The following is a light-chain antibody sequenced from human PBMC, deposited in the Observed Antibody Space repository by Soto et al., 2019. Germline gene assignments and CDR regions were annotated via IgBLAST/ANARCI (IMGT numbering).Light chain of an antibody. CDR1: QNIKSR. V-gene: IGKV1-5*03. J-gene: IGKJ2*02. CDR3: QEYDGHCT. Sequence: DIQMTQSPSTLSASVRDRVSITCRTSQNIKSRLAWYQQKPGKAPKLLIYMASSLQSGVPSRFSGSGSGTEFTLTINSLQPDDFATYFCQEYDGHCTFGQGTKLEMK. CDR2: MAS.